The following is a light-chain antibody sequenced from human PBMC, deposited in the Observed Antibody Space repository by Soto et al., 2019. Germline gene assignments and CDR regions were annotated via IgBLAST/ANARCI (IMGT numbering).Light chain of an antibody. V-gene: IGKV1-27*01. CDR1: QGIANY. CDR2: AAS. J-gene: IGKJ3*01. Sequence: IQMTQSPSSLSASVGDRVTITCRASQGIANYLAWYQQRPGEVPKLLVYAASTLQSGVPSRFSGSGSGTDFTLIISSLQPEDVATYYCQKYNRAPLTFGPGTKVDVK. CDR3: QKYNRAPLT.